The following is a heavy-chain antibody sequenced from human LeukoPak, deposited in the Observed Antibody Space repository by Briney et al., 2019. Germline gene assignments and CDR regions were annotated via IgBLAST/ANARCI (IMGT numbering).Heavy chain of an antibody. CDR2: ICTSGST. CDR1: GGSISSYY. CDR3: ARSGRRDGYNFAFDI. J-gene: IGHJ3*02. D-gene: IGHD5-24*01. V-gene: IGHV4-4*07. Sequence: KPSETLSLTCTVSGGSISSYYWSWIRQPAGKGLAWIGRICTSGSTNYNPSLKSRVTISVDTSKNQFSLKLSSVTAADTAVYYCARSGRRDGYNFAFDIWGQGTMVTVSS.